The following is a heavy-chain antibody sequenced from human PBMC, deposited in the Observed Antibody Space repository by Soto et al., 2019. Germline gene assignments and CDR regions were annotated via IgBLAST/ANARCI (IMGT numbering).Heavy chain of an antibody. CDR2: IYWDDDK. D-gene: IGHD6-6*01. CDR1: GFSLSTTGVG. V-gene: IGHV2-5*02. J-gene: IGHJ4*02. CDR3: AHRRVSRKVYYFDY. Sequence: QITLKESGPTLVKPTQTLTLTCTFSGFSLSTTGVGVGWIRQPPGKALEWLALIYWDDDKRYSPSLKSRLTITKVTSKNQVVLTMTNMDPVDTATYYSAHRRVSRKVYYFDYWGQGTLVTVSS.